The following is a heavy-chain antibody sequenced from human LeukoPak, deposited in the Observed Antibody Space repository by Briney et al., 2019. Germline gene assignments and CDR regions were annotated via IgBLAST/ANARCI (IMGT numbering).Heavy chain of an antibody. CDR2: IYPGDSDT. CDR1: GYSFTSYW. D-gene: IGHD3-16*02. CDR3: ARRELRLGELSSFDY. J-gene: IGHJ4*02. V-gene: IGHV5-51*01. Sequence: GESLKISCKGSGYSFTSYWIGWVRQMPGKGLEWMGIIYPGDSDTRYSPSFQGQVTISADKSISTAYLQWSSLKASDTAMYYCARRELRLGELSSFDYWGQGTLVTVSS.